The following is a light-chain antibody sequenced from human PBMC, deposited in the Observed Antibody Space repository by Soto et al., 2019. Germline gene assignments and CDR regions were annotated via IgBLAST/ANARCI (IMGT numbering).Light chain of an antibody. V-gene: IGKV1-5*03. J-gene: IGKJ4*01. Sequence: DIHMTQSPSSLSASVGHRFTLTCRASQSISSWLAWYQQKPGKAPKLLIYKASSLESGVPSRFRGSGSGTEFTLTISSLQPDDFATYYCQQYNSYPLTFGGGTKVDIK. CDR2: KAS. CDR1: QSISSW. CDR3: QQYNSYPLT.